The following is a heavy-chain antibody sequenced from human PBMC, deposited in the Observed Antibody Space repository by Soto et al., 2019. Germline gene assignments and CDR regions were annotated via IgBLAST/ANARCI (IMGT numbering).Heavy chain of an antibody. CDR3: ARGGFLERLLFDY. D-gene: IGHD3-3*01. J-gene: IGHJ4*02. Sequence: ASVKVSCKASGYTFTGYYMHWVRQAPGQGLEWMGWINPNSGGTNYAQKFQGWVTMTRDTSISTAYMELSRLRSDDTAVYYCARGGFLERLLFDYWGQGTLVTVSS. V-gene: IGHV1-2*04. CDR2: INPNSGGT. CDR1: GYTFTGYY.